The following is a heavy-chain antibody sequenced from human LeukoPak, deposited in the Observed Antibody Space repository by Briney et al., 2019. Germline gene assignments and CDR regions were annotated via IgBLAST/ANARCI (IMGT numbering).Heavy chain of an antibody. Sequence: GGSLRLSCAVSGFTFSSYAMSWVRQAPGKGLEWVSAISGSGGSTYYADSVKGRFTISRDNSKNTLYLQMNSLRAEDTAVYYCAKDRRYYYGSGSYYPYNFDYWGQGTLVTVSS. V-gene: IGHV3-23*01. CDR3: AKDRRYYYGSGSYYPYNFDY. J-gene: IGHJ4*02. CDR2: ISGSGGST. CDR1: GFTFSSYA. D-gene: IGHD3-10*01.